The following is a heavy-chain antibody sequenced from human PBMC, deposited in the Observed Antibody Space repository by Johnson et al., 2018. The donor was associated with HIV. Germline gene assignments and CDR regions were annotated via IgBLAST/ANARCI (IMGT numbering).Heavy chain of an antibody. D-gene: IGHD1-26*01. V-gene: IGHV3-30*02. CDR1: GFMFDEYG. Sequence: QVQLVESGGGLVQPGGSLRLTCEASGFMFDEYGMSWVRQAPGKGLEGVAFIRSDGSNKYYADSVKGRFTISRDNSKNTLYLQMNSLRAEDTALYYCARDRTGGAFDIWGQGTMVTVSS. CDR2: IRSDGSNK. CDR3: ARDRTGGAFDI. J-gene: IGHJ3*02.